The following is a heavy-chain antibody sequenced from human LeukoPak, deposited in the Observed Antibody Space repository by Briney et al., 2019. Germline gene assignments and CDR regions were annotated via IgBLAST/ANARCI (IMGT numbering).Heavy chain of an antibody. Sequence: GGSLRLSCAASGFTVSSNNMSWVRQAPGKGLGWVSEIYSDGSTYNAASVKGRFSISRDNSKNTVYLQMNSLRAEDTAVYYCARELREHGVFDIWGQGTMVTVSS. CDR3: ARELREHGVFDI. CDR2: IYSDGST. CDR1: GFTVSSNN. V-gene: IGHV3-53*01. J-gene: IGHJ3*02. D-gene: IGHD1-26*01.